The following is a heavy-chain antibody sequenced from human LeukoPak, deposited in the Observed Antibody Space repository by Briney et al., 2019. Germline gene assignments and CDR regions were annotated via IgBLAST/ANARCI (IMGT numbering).Heavy chain of an antibody. V-gene: IGHV3-23*01. CDR2: ISGSGGST. J-gene: IGHJ3*02. CDR1: GFTFNYYN. CDR3: AKDLAGYYYDSSGRNPGDI. Sequence: GGSLRLSCAASGFTFNYYNMSWVRQAPGKGLEWVSAISGSGGSTYYADSVKGRFTISRDNSKNTLYLQMNSLRAEDTAVYYCAKDLAGYYYDSSGRNPGDIWGQGTMVTVSS. D-gene: IGHD3-22*01.